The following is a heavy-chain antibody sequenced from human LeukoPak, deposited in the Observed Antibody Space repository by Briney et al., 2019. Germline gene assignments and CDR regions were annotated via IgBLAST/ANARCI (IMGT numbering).Heavy chain of an antibody. Sequence: ASVKVSCKASGYSFSNYYMHWVRQAPGQGLEWMGIINPIGGSTSYAQKLQGRVTMTTDTSTSTAYMELRSLRSDDTAVYYCARARPRNYFDYWGQGTLVTVSS. CDR1: GYSFSNYY. J-gene: IGHJ4*02. CDR2: INPIGGST. V-gene: IGHV1-46*01. CDR3: ARARPRNYFDY. D-gene: IGHD1-14*01.